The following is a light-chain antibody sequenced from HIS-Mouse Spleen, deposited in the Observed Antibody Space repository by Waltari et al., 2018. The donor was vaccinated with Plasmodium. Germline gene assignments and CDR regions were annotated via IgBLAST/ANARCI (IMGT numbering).Light chain of an antibody. CDR3: QAWDSSTVV. CDR1: KLGDKY. Sequence: SYELTQPPSVSVSPGQTASITCSGDKLGDKYACWYQQKPGQSPVLVFYQDSKRPSGIPERFSGSNSGNTAPLTISGTQAMDEADYYCQAWDSSTVVFGGGTKLTVL. CDR2: QDS. V-gene: IGLV3-1*01. J-gene: IGLJ2*01.